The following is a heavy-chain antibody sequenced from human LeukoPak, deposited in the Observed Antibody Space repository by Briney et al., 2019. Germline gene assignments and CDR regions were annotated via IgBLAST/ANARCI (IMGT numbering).Heavy chain of an antibody. J-gene: IGHJ4*02. Sequence: SETLSLTCTVSGGSISSYYWSWIRQPPGKGLEWIGYIYYSGSTNYNPSLKSRVTISVDTSKNQFSLKLSSVTAADTAVYYCARASYGDYGTDYWGQGTLVTVSS. CDR3: ARASYGDYGTDY. D-gene: IGHD4-17*01. CDR1: GGSISSYY. V-gene: IGHV4-59*01. CDR2: IYYSGST.